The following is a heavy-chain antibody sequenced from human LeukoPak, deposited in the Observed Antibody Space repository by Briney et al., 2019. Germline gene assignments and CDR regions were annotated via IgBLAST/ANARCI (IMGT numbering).Heavy chain of an antibody. D-gene: IGHD2-21*02. CDR2: IWEDGSNI. V-gene: IGHV3-33*01. CDR1: GFTFNIYG. Sequence: PGGSLRLSCAASGFTFNIYGMHWVRQAPGKGLEWVASIWEDGSNIHYADSVKGRFIISRDSARNSLFLQMNSLRAEDTAIYYCARVPLSRCSSGDCFPTFDNWGQGTLVTVSS. CDR3: ARVPLSRCSSGDCFPTFDN. J-gene: IGHJ4*02.